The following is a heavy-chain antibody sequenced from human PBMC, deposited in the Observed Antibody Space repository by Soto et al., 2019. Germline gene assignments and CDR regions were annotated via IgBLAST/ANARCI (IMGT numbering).Heavy chain of an antibody. CDR1: GFTFTSSA. J-gene: IGHJ4*02. CDR2: IVVGSGNT. CDR3: AVLPSPYYDFWSGPFR. V-gene: IGHV1-58*01. D-gene: IGHD3-3*01. Sequence: SVKVSCKASGFTFTSSAVQWVRQARGQRLEWIGWIVVGSGNTNYAQKFQEGVTITRDMSTSTAYMELSSLRSEDTAVYYCAVLPSPYYDFWSGPFRWGQGTLVTVSS.